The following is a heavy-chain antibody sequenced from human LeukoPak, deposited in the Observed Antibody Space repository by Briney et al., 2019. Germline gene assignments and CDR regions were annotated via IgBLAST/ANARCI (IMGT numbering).Heavy chain of an antibody. CDR1: GFTFRTYA. V-gene: IGHV3-23*01. D-gene: IGHD3-10*01. Sequence: GGSLRLSCAASGFTFRTYAMSWVRQAPGKGLEWVSSISGSGGTTYYADSVKGRLTMSRDNSKNTLYLQMNSLRAEDTAVYYCANGPDYYGSGSYYNFDPWGQGTLVTVSS. CDR2: ISGSGGTT. J-gene: IGHJ5*02. CDR3: ANGPDYYGSGSYYNFDP.